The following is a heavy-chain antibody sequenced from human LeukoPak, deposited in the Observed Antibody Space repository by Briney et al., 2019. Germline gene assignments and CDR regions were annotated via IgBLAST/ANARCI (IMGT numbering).Heavy chain of an antibody. Sequence: ASAKVSCKASGGTFSSYAISWVRQAPGQGLEWMGGIIPIFGTANYAQKFQGRVTITADESTSTAYMELSSLRSEDTAVYYCAIASSGAAADYYFDYWGQGTLVTVSS. CDR2: IIPIFGTA. D-gene: IGHD6-13*01. J-gene: IGHJ4*02. V-gene: IGHV1-69*13. CDR3: AIASSGAAADYYFDY. CDR1: GGTFSSYA.